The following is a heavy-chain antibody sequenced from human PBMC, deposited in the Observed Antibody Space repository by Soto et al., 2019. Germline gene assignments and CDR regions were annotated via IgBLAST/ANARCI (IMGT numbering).Heavy chain of an antibody. V-gene: IGHV3-23*01. CDR2: ISPGXDXX. J-gene: IGHJ6*03. CDR1: GFNFNIYA. CDR3: XXXXXNPYYYYYMDV. Sequence: EVQLLESGGGLVQPGGSLRLSCAASGFNFNIYAMTWVRQAPGKGLEWVSTISPGXDXXXXXDSVKGRVTISRDNSKXXXXXXXXXXXXXXXXXXXXXXXXXNPYYYYYMDVWGTGTTVTVSS.